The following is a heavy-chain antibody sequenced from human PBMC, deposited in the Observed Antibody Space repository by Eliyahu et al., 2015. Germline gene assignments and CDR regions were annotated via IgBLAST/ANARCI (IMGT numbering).Heavy chain of an antibody. CDR3: AKSGYCSGGSCYSFDY. Sequence: EVQLVESGGGLVQPGRSLRLSCAASGFTFVDYAMPWVRQAPGKGLEWVSGISWNSGSIGYADSVKGRFTISRDNAKNSLYLQMNSLRAEDTALYYCAKSGYCSGGSCYSFDYWGQGTLVTVSS. J-gene: IGHJ4*02. CDR1: GFTFVDYA. V-gene: IGHV3-9*01. D-gene: IGHD2-15*01. CDR2: ISWNSGSI.